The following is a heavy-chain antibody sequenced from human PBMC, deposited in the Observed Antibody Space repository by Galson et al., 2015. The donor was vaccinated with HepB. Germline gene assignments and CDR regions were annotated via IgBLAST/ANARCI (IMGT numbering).Heavy chain of an antibody. CDR3: ARYGDYYYYGMDV. CDR2: ISSSGSTI. V-gene: IGHV3-48*03. CDR1: GFTFSSYE. Sequence: SLRLSCAASGFTFSSYEMNWVRQAPGKGLEWVSYISSSGSTIYYADSVKGRFTISRDNAKNSLYLQMNSLRAEDTAVYYCARYGDYYYYGMDVWGQGTTVTVSS. J-gene: IGHJ6*02. D-gene: IGHD4-17*01.